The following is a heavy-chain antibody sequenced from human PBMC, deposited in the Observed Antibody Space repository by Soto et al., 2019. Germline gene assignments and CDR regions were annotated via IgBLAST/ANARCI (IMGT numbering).Heavy chain of an antibody. CDR2: IYYSGST. CDR1: GGSISSYY. V-gene: IGHV4-59*08. Sequence: ASETLSLTCTVSGGSISSYYWSWIRQPPGKGLEWIGYIYYSGSTNYNPSLKSRVTISVDTSKNQFSLKLSSVTAADTAVYYCARLGAQEIDPWGQGTLVNVSS. D-gene: IGHD3-16*01. J-gene: IGHJ5*02. CDR3: ARLGAQEIDP.